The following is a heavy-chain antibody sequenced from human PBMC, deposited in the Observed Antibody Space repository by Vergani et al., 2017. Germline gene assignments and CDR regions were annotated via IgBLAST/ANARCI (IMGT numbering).Heavy chain of an antibody. CDR1: ADSISSGSYY. V-gene: IGHV4-39*01. J-gene: IGHJ4*02. CDR2: IYYSGLT. Sequence: QLQIQQSGPGLVKPSETLFLTCTVSADSISSGSYYWGWIRQPPGKSLEWIGSIYYSGLTYYNPSLKSRVAISVDTSKNQFSLKVTSVTAAYTAVYFCARQRPGSGWSPGDFDDWGQGILVTVSS. D-gene: IGHD6-19*01. CDR3: ARQRPGSGWSPGDFDD.